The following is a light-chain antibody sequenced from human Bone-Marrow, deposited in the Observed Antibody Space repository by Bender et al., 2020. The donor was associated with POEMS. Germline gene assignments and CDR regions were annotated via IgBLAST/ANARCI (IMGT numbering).Light chain of an antibody. V-gene: IGLV3-25*02. CDR3: QSADRKVA. CDR2: KDS. J-gene: IGLJ2*01. CDR1: DLPKQY. Sequence: SYELTQPPSVSVSPGQTARITCSGDDLPKQYTHWYQQKPGQAPILVIYKDSQRPSGIPERFSGSSSGTIVTLNISGVQAEDEADYYCQSADRKVAFGGGTSLTVL.